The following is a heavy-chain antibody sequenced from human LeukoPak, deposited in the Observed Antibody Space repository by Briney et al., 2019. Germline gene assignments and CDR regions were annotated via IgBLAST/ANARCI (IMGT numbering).Heavy chain of an antibody. Sequence: PSETLSLTCAVYGGSFSGYYWSWIRQPPGNGLEWIGEINHSGSTNYNPSLKSRVTISVDTSKNQFSLKLSSVTAADTAVYYCARGHRTAVAGTVGVAFFDYWGQGTLVTVSS. V-gene: IGHV4-34*01. D-gene: IGHD6-19*01. J-gene: IGHJ4*02. CDR1: GGSFSGYY. CDR3: ARGHRTAVAGTVGVAFFDY. CDR2: INHSGST.